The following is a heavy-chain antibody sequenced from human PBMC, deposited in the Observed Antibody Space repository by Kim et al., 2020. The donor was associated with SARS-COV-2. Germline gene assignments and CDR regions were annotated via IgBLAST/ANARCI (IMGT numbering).Heavy chain of an antibody. V-gene: IGHV3-53*01. CDR3: ARVEAAGTSYFDY. J-gene: IGHJ4*02. Sequence: ADTVKGLFSISRDTSKNTLYLQMNSLRAEDTAVYYCARVEAAGTSYFDYWGQGTLVTVSS. D-gene: IGHD6-13*01.